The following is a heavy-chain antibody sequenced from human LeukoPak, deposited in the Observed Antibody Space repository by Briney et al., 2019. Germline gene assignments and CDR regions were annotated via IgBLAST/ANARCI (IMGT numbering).Heavy chain of an antibody. CDR1: GYTFTSYY. Sequence: ASVKVSCKASGYTFTSYYMHWVRQAPEQGREWMGIINPSGGSTSYAQKFQGRVTMTRDTSTSTVYMELSSLRPGDTAVYYCARDDAGYFGSGSYYIQYWGQGTLVTVSS. D-gene: IGHD3-10*01. V-gene: IGHV1-46*01. J-gene: IGHJ4*02. CDR2: INPSGGST. CDR3: ARDDAGYFGSGSYYIQY.